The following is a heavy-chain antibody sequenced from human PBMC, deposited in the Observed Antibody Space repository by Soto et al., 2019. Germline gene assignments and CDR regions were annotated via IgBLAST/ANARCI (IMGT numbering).Heavy chain of an antibody. Sequence: QVQLQESGPGLVKPSQTLSLTCTVSGGSISSGGYYWSWIRQHPGKGLEWIGYIYYSGSTYYNPSLKRRVTIAVDTSKNQFSLKLSSVTAADTAVYYCARAPRSRWPYPFDYWGQGTLVTVSS. CDR1: GGSISSGGYY. V-gene: IGHV4-31*03. J-gene: IGHJ4*02. CDR3: ARAPRSRWPYPFDY. D-gene: IGHD2-15*01. CDR2: IYYSGST.